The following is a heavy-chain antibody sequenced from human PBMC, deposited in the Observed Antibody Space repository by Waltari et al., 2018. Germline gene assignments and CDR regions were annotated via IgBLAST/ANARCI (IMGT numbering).Heavy chain of an antibody. CDR1: GYTFNDYH. CDR2: INPKSGAT. J-gene: IGHJ4*02. CDR3: ARRSCNGECYAPYIY. V-gene: IGHV1-2*04. Sequence: QVQLVQSGAEVTKPGASVKVSCKPSGYTFNDYHIHWVRQAPGQGLEWMGCINPKSGATYYAQTFQGLVIMTRDTSTSTVFMELSSLKSDDTAVYYCARRSCNGECYAPYIYWGQGTLVTVSS. D-gene: IGHD2-8*01.